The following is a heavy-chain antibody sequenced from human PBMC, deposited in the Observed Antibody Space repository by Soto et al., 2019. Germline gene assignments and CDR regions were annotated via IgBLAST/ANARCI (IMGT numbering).Heavy chain of an antibody. Sequence: SGPTLVNPTQTLTLTCSFSGFSLTTGGVAVGWIRQPPGKALEWLALIYWNDDKRYSPSLKNRLTVTKDTSKNQVVLTLTNMDPVDTATYYCAQQLRYLDAMDVWGQGPTVTVSS. D-gene: IGHD3-9*01. J-gene: IGHJ6*02. CDR2: IYWNDDK. CDR3: AQQLRYLDAMDV. CDR1: GFSLTTGGVA. V-gene: IGHV2-5*01.